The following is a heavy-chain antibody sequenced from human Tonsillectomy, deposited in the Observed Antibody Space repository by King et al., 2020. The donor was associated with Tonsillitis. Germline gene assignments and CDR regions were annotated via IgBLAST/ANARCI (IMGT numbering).Heavy chain of an antibody. CDR2: SYYSGST. CDR1: GGSISSSSYY. V-gene: IGHV4-39*01. CDR3: GSVKQYYDILTDTDAFDI. Sequence: QLQESGPGLVKPSETLSLTCTVSGGSISSSSYYWVWIRQPPGKGLEWIGSSYYSGSTYDNPSLKSRVTISVDTSNNQFSLKLSSVTSADTAVYYCGSVKQYYDILTDTDAFDIWGQGTMVTVSS. J-gene: IGHJ3*02. D-gene: IGHD3-9*01.